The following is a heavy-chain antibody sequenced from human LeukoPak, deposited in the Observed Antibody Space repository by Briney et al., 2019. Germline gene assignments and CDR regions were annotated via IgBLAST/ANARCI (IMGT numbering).Heavy chain of an antibody. D-gene: IGHD2-15*01. V-gene: IGHV4-39*07. CDR2: IYYSGST. CDR3: ARGGLSYYYMDV. J-gene: IGHJ6*03. CDR1: GGSISSSSYY. Sequence: KPSETLSLTCTVSGGSISSSSYYWGWIRQPPGKGLEWIGSIYYSGSTYYNPSLKSRVTISVDTSKNQFSLKLSSVTAADTAVYYCARGGLSYYYMDVWGKGTTVTVSS.